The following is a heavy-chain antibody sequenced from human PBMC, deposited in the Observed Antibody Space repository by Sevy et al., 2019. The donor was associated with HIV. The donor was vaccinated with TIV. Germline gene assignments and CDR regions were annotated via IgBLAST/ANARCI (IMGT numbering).Heavy chain of an antibody. D-gene: IGHD3-22*01. J-gene: IGHJ4*02. V-gene: IGHV3-33*01. CDR2: IWYDGSNK. CDR3: ARAVYDSSGYYPDY. Sequence: GGSLRLSCAASGFTFSSYGMHWVRQAPGKGLEWVAVIWYDGSNKYYADSVKGRFTISRDNSKNTLYLQMNSLRAEDTAVYYCARAVYDSSGYYPDYWGQGTLVTASS. CDR1: GFTFSSYG.